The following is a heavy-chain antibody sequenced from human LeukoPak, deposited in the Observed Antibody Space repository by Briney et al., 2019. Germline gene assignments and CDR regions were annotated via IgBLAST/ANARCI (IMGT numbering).Heavy chain of an antibody. V-gene: IGHV1-8*03. D-gene: IGHD3-10*01. CDR2: MNPNSGNK. Sequence: ASVKVSCKASGHTFSNYDINWVRQATGQGLELMGWMNPNSGNKGYAQKFQGRVTLTRNTSISTAYMEPSSLISEDTAVYYCARRMVRGDPHYYYYYMDVWGRGTTVTVSS. CDR1: GHTFSNYD. CDR3: ARRMVRGDPHYYYYYMDV. J-gene: IGHJ6*03.